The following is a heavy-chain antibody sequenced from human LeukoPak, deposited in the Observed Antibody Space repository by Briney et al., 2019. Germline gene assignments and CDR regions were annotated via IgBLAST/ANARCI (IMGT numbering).Heavy chain of an antibody. J-gene: IGHJ5*02. V-gene: IGHV3-21*01. CDR3: ARVSGYSYGRNWFDP. Sequence: PGGSLRLSCDASGFTFSIYAMSWVRQAPGKGLEWVSSISSSSSYIYYADSVKGRFTISRDNAKNSLYLQMNSLRAEDTAVYYCARVSGYSYGRNWFDPWGQGTLVTVSS. CDR2: ISSSSSYI. CDR1: GFTFSIYA. D-gene: IGHD5-18*01.